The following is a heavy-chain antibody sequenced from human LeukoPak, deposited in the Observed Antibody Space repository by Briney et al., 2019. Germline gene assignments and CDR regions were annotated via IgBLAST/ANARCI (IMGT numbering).Heavy chain of an antibody. J-gene: IGHJ4*02. Sequence: PGGTLRLSCAASGFTFSDHHMDWVRQAQGKGLEWIGRSKNKDYAHSTVYAASVRGRFTFSRDDPKNSLYLQMNSLTTEDTAVYYCTRIFYYGTRGFYPDFWGQGTLVTV. CDR2: SKNKDYAHST. CDR3: TRIFYYGTRGFYPDF. D-gene: IGHD3-10*01. CDR1: GFTFSDHH. V-gene: IGHV3-72*01.